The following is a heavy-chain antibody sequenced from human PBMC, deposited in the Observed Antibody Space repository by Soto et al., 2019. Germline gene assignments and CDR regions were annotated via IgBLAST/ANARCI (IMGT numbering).Heavy chain of an antibody. Sequence: SETLSPPALSLVAPSAVVVTTGAGSASPQGRGWSGLGVSISGSTYYNPSLKSRVTISVDTSKNQFSLKLSSVTAADTAVYYCARHRSGYYDSSGYYYPTADFDFDYWGQGTLVTVS. CDR2: SISGST. CDR1: VAPSAVVVTT. J-gene: IGHJ4*02. D-gene: IGHD3-22*01. V-gene: IGHV4-39*01. CDR3: ARHRSGYYDSSGYYYPTADFDFDY.